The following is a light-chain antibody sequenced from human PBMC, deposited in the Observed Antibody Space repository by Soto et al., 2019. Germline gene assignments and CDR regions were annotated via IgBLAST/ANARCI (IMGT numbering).Light chain of an antibody. J-gene: IGKJ1*01. CDR3: QKYNTTPRT. Sequence: DFQMTQSPSSLSASVGDRVTITCRASQDISDHLAWYQQKPGKVPNILIYAASTLQSGVPSRFSGGGSGTDFTLTISSLQPEDVATYYCQKYNTTPRTFGQGTKVELK. CDR1: QDISDH. CDR2: AAS. V-gene: IGKV1-27*01.